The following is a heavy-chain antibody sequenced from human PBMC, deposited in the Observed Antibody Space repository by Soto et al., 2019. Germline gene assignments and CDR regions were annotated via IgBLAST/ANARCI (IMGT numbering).Heavy chain of an antibody. D-gene: IGHD7-27*01. CDR2: IYHIGSP. CDR1: GGSISSGGYS. J-gene: IGHJ4*02. CDR3: ARRLLGAFDY. V-gene: IGHV4-30-2*01. Sequence: SETLSLTCAVSGGSISSGGYSWGWIRQPPGKGLEWIGHIYHIGSPFYNPSLMSRVSISIDRSQNQVSLNLRSVTAADTAVYYCARRLLGAFDYWGQGILVTVS.